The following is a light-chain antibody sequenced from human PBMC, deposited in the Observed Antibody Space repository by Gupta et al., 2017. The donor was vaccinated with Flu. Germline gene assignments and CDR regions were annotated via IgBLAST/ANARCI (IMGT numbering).Light chain of an antibody. CDR1: QSISIY. CDR2: NSS. CDR3: QQTDHTSWT. J-gene: IGKJ1*01. V-gene: IGKV1-39*01. Sequence: DIQMTQSPSSLSASVGDRVTIACRASQSISIYLNWYQQKPGKAPNLLIFNSSTLQSGVPSKFSGGGSGTDFALTISSLQPEDFATYYCQQTDHTSWTFGQGTKVEIK.